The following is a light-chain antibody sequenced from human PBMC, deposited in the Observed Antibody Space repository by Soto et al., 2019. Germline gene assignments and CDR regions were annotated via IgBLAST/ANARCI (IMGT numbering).Light chain of an antibody. J-gene: IGKJ1*01. CDR1: QSVSSGY. CDR3: QQYTYSPWT. V-gene: IGKV3-20*01. CDR2: GAS. Sequence: EVVLTQSPGTLSLSPGERATLSCRASQSVSSGYLGWYQQKPGQAPRLLIYGASSRATGIPDRFSGSGSGTDFTLTISRLEPEAFAVYFCQQYTYSPWTFGQGTKVEIK.